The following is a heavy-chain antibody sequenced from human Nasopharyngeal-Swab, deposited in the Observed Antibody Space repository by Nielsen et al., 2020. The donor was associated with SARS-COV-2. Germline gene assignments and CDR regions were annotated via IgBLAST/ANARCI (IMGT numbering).Heavy chain of an antibody. CDR2: MNPNSGNT. D-gene: IGHD3-22*01. J-gene: IGHJ6*03. Sequence: ASVKVSCKASGYTFTSYDINWVRQATGQGLEWMGWMNPNSGNTGYAQKFQGRVTMTRNTSISTAYMELSSLRSEDTAVYYCARGRKITMIVVVIPTHYYCMDVWGKGTTVTVSS. CDR1: GYTFTSYD. CDR3: ARGRKITMIVVVIPTHYYCMDV. V-gene: IGHV1-8*01.